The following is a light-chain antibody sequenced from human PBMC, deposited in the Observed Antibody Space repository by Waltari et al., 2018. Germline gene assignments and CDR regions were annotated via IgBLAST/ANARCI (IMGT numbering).Light chain of an antibody. J-gene: IGLJ1*01. Sequence: QSVLTQPPSASGTPGQRVTISCSGSSSNIGGNTVNWYQQLPGTAPKPLIYSNNQRPAGGPDRCSGSKSGTSASLAISGLQSEEEADDYCAAWDDSLNGYVFGTGTKVTVL. CDR2: SNN. CDR3: AAWDDSLNGYV. CDR1: SSNIGGNT. V-gene: IGLV1-44*01.